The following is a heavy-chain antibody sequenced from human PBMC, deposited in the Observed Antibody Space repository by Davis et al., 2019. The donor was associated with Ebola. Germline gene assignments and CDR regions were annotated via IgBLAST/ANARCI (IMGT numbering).Heavy chain of an antibody. J-gene: IGHJ6*02. CDR2: ISFDGRNK. CDR1: GFNFRNFG. V-gene: IGHV3-30*18. CDR3: AKDRAPSTVSAIVYYYYGMDV. D-gene: IGHD4-17*01. Sequence: GESLKISCAASGFNFRNFGMHWVRQAPGKGLEWVAVISFDGRNKYYADSVKGRVTISRDDSRNMVYLQMSSLRGEDTAVYYCAKDRAPSTVSAIVYYYYGMDVWGQGTTVTVSS.